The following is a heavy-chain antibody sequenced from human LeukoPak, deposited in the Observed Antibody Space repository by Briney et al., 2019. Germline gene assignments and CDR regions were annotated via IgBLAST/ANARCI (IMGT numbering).Heavy chain of an antibody. D-gene: IGHD6-6*01. CDR3: ARGYSSSPAFDI. V-gene: IGHV4-34*01. CDR1: GGSFSGYY. CDR2: INHSGST. Sequence: SETLSLTCAVYGGSFSGYYWSWIRQPPGKGLEWIGEINHSGSTNYNPSLKSRVTISVDTSKNQFSLRLSSVTAADTAVYYCARGYSSSPAFDIWGQGTMVTVSS. J-gene: IGHJ3*02.